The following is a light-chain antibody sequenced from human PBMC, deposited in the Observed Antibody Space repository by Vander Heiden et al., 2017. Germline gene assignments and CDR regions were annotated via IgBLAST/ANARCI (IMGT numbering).Light chain of an antibody. CDR1: QSISSSY. CDR3: QQYGSSPLMYT. J-gene: IGKJ2*01. CDR2: GAA. Sequence: EIVLTQSPGTLSLSPGETATLSCRPSQSISSSYLAWYQQKPGQAPRLLIYGAARRATGIPDRFSGSGSETDFTLTISRLGPEDFAVYYCQQYGSSPLMYTFGQGTKLEIK. V-gene: IGKV3-20*01.